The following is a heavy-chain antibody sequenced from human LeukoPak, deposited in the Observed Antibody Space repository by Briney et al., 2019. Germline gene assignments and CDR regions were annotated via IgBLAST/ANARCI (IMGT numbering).Heavy chain of an antibody. CDR3: ARYGLAGYYFDY. V-gene: IGHV4-59*01. Sequence: SETLSLTCTVSGGSISSYYWSWIRQPPGKGLEWIGYIHYSGSTNYNPSLKSRVTISVDTSMTQFSLKLSSVTAADTAVYYCARYGLAGYYFDYWGQGTLVTVSS. D-gene: IGHD3-16*01. J-gene: IGHJ4*02. CDR2: IHYSGST. CDR1: GGSISSYY.